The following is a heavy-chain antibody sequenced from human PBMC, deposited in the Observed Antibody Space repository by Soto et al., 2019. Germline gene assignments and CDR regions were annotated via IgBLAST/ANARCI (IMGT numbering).Heavy chain of an antibody. Sequence: SETLSLTCAVSGGSISTSNWCSWVRQPPGKGLEWIGYIYASGSPYYNPSLRSRVTISADTSKNQISLKLTSPTAADTAVYYCARGVGSSPPQYWGRGTLVTVSS. CDR1: GGSISTSNW. V-gene: IGHV4-4*02. CDR2: IYASGSP. J-gene: IGHJ4*02. CDR3: ARGVGSSPPQY. D-gene: IGHD1-26*01.